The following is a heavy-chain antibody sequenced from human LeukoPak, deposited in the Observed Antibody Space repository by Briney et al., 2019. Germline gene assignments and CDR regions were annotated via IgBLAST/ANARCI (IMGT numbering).Heavy chain of an antibody. D-gene: IGHD1-1*01. Sequence: PGGSLRLPCAVSGFTFSSYGMSWVRQAPGKGLEWVSAISGSGGSTYYADSVKGRFTISIDNSKNTLYLQMNSLRVEDTAVYYCAKAYTTEPHAWGQGTLVTVSS. V-gene: IGHV3-23*01. J-gene: IGHJ5*02. CDR2: ISGSGGST. CDR3: AKAYTTEPHA. CDR1: GFTFSSYG.